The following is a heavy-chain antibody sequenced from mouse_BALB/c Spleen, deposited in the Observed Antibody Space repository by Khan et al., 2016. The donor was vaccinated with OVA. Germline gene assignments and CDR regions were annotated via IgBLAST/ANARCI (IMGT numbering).Heavy chain of an antibody. CDR3: TRGGYGAFGY. CDR2: ISDGGSYT. D-gene: IGHD2-14*01. Sequence: EVELVESGGGLVKPEGSLKLSCAASGFTFSDYYMYWVRQTPEKRLEWVATISDGGSYTYFPDSVEGRFTISRDNAKNNLYLQLISLKSEDTAMYYCTRGGYGAFGYWGQGTLVTVSA. J-gene: IGHJ3*01. V-gene: IGHV5-4*02. CDR1: GFTFSDYY.